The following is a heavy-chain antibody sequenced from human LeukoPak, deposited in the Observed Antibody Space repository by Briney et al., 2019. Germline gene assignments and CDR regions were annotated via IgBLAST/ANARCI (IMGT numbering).Heavy chain of an antibody. CDR2: INHSGST. Sequence: SETLSLTCAVYGGSFSGYYWSWIRQPPGKGLEWIGEINHSGSTNYNPSLKSRVTISVDTSKNQFSLKLSSVTAADTAVYYCARGEYYDSSGYYIDAFDIWGQGTMVTVSS. CDR1: GGSFSGYY. D-gene: IGHD3-22*01. CDR3: ARGEYYDSSGYYIDAFDI. J-gene: IGHJ3*02. V-gene: IGHV4-34*01.